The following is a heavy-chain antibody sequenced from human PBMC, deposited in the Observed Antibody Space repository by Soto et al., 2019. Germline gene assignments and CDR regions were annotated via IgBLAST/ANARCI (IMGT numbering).Heavy chain of an antibody. J-gene: IGHJ3*02. CDR2: MNPNSGNT. V-gene: IGHV1-8*01. CDR1: GYTFTSYD. CDR3: ARDIVVVPADLDAFDI. D-gene: IGHD2-2*01. Sequence: ASVKVSCKASGYTFTSYDINWVRQATGQGLEWMGWMNPNSGNTGYAQKFQGRVTMTRNTCISTAYMELSSLRSEDTAVYYCARDIVVVPADLDAFDIWGQGTMVTVSS.